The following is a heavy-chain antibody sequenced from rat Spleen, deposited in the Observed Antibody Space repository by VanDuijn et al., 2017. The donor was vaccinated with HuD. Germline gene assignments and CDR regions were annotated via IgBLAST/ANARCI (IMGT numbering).Heavy chain of an antibody. CDR2: IWGGGST. CDR1: GFSLTSNS. D-gene: IGHD1-4*01. V-gene: IGHV2-15*01. J-gene: IGHJ2*01. CDR3: TRDRILYYGYTYDY. Sequence: QVQLKESGPGLVQPSQTLSLTCTVSGFSLTSNSVSWVRQPPGKGLEWMGSIWGGGSTDYHSALKSRLSISRDTSKSQVFLKMNSLQTEDTAIYYCTRDRILYYGYTYDYWGQGVMVTVSS.